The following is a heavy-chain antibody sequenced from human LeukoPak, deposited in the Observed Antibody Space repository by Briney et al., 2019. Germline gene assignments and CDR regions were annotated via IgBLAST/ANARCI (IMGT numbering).Heavy chain of an antibody. J-gene: IGHJ4*02. D-gene: IGHD3-10*01. V-gene: IGHV4-34*01. CDR2: INHSGST. CDR1: GGSFSGYY. Sequence: PSETQSLTCAVYGGSFSGYYWSWIRQPPGKGLEWIGEINHSGSTNYNPSLKSRVTISVDTSKNQFSLKLSSVTAADTAVYYCAREKFGELLYYWGQGTLVTVSS. CDR3: AREKFGELLYY.